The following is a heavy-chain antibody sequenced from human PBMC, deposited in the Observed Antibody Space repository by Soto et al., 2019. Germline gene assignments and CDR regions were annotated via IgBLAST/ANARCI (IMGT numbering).Heavy chain of an antibody. J-gene: IGHJ2*01. V-gene: IGHV4-59*08. Sequence: QVQLQESGPGLVKPSETLSLVCTVSGVSISSYYWSWIRQPPGKGLEWIGYIYSSGNTNRNPSLRRRVSISVDTSKAQIFPKLNSVTAADTAVYYCARHRSGYGDSGLVDWDFDLWGRGTLVTVSS. CDR2: IYSSGNT. CDR3: ARHRSGYGDSGLVDWDFDL. D-gene: IGHD4-17*01. CDR1: GVSISSYY.